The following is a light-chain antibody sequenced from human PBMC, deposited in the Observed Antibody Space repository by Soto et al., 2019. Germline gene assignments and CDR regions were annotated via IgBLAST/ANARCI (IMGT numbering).Light chain of an antibody. CDR2: DV. V-gene: IGLV2-14*01. J-gene: IGLJ3*02. Sequence: QSALTQPASVSGWPGQSITIYCTGTSSDVGGSIYVSWYQLSPGKAPKLLIYDVDRPSGVSNPFSGSKSGNTASLPISGVQAEDEADYYCNSYTSSGTVVFGGGTKLTVL. CDR1: SSDVGGSIY. CDR3: NSYTSSGTVV.